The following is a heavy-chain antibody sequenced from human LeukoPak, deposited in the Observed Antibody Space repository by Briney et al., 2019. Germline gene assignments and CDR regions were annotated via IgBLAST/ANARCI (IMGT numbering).Heavy chain of an antibody. CDR3: ARDLRNYYGSGSYEDY. Sequence: PGGSLRLSCAASGFTFSSYSMNWVRQAPGKGLEWVSYISSSSSTIYYADSVKGRFTISRDNAKNSLYLQMNSLRAEDTAVYYCARDLRNYYGSGSYEDYWGQGTLVTVSS. V-gene: IGHV3-48*01. D-gene: IGHD3-10*01. CDR2: ISSSSSTI. J-gene: IGHJ4*02. CDR1: GFTFSSYS.